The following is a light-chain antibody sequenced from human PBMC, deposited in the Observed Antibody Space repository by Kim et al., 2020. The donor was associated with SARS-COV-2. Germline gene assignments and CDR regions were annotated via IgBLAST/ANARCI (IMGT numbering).Light chain of an antibody. CDR2: EAH. CDR3: QSYDDNIWV. Sequence: GKTVIISCTRSGGSIVGDFVHWFQQRTGSSPTTVIYEAHKRPAGVPDRFSGSVDSSSNSASLTISGLRAEDEADYYCQSYDDNIWVFGGGTQLTVL. CDR1: GGSIVGDF. J-gene: IGLJ3*02. V-gene: IGLV6-57*01.